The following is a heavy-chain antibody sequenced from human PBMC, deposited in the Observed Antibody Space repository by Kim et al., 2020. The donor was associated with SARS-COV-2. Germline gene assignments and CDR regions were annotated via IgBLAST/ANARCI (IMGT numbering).Heavy chain of an antibody. CDR3: AKALRTAPFDY. CDR1: GFTFSSYG. J-gene: IGHJ4*02. D-gene: IGHD2-21*02. CDR2: ISYDGSNK. Sequence: GGSLRLSCAASGFTFSSYGMHCVRQAPGKGLEWVAVISYDGSNKYYADSVKGRFTISRDNSKNTLYLQMNSLSAEDTAVYYCAKALRTAPFDYWGQGTLV. V-gene: IGHV3-30*18.